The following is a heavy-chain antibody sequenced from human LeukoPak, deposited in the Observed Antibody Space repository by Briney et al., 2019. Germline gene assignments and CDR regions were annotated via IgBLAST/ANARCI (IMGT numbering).Heavy chain of an antibody. V-gene: IGHV3-23*01. CDR1: GFTFSSYA. CDR3: AKDLGWIQFID. D-gene: IGHD5-24*01. J-gene: IGHJ4*02. CDR2: ISCSGGST. Sequence: AGGCLRLSCAASGFTFSSYATSWVREAPGKGPEWVSAISCSGGSTYYADPVKGRFIIYRANSKNTMYLQMNSLRAEATRANNCAKDLGWIQFIDWGQGTPVIVSP.